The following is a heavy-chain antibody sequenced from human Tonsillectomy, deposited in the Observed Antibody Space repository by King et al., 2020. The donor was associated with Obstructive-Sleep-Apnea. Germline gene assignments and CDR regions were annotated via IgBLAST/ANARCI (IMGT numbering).Heavy chain of an antibody. Sequence: QLQESGPGLVKPSETLSLTCTVSGVSISSSSYYWGWIRQPPGKGLEWIGRIYYSGSTYYNPSLKSRVTISVDTSKNQFSLKLSSVTAADTAVYYCARSNYYDSSGSSNSDFDYWGQGTLVTVSS. CDR2: IYYSGST. V-gene: IGHV4-39*07. CDR3: ARSNYYDSSGSSNSDFDY. D-gene: IGHD3-22*01. CDR1: GVSISSSSYY. J-gene: IGHJ4*02.